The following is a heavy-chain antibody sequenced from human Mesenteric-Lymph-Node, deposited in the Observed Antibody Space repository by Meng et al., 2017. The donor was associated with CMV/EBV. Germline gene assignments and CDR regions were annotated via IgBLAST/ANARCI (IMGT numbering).Heavy chain of an antibody. CDR1: GFTFSSYE. V-gene: IGHV3-48*03. Sequence: GESLKISCAASGFTFSSYEMIWVRQAPGKGLEWVSYISSSGSTIYYADSVKGRFTISRDSAKNSLYLQMNSLRAEDTAVYYCARGILTGIFDYWGQRTLVTVSS. CDR2: ISSSGSTI. J-gene: IGHJ4*02. D-gene: IGHD3-9*01. CDR3: ARGILTGIFDY.